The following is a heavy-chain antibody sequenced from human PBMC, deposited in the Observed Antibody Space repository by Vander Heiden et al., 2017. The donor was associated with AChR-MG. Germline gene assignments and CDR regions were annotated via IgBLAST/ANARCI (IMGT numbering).Heavy chain of an antibody. V-gene: IGHV2-5*02. Sequence: QITLKESGPTLVKPTQTLTLTCTFSGFSLSTSGVGVGWIRQPPGKALEWLALIYWDDDKRYSPSLKSRLTITKDTSKNQVVRTMTNMDPVETATYYCALVIDYGDGEGLDYYFDYWGQGTLVTVSS. D-gene: IGHD4-17*01. J-gene: IGHJ4*02. CDR1: GFSLSTSGVG. CDR3: ALVIDYGDGEGLDYYFDY. CDR2: IYWDDDK.